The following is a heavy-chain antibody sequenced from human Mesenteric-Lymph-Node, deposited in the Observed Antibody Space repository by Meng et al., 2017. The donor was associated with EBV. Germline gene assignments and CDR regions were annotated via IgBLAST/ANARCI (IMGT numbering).Heavy chain of an antibody. CDR2: IFHSGIT. D-gene: IGHD6-19*01. CDR3: ARRREYSSGWPIDY. Sequence: QVQLQEPGPGLVKPSGTLSLTCAVSGDSLTSTNWWSWVRQPPGKGLEWIGEIFHSGITNYNPSLKSRITLSVDKSKNLFSLNLSSVTAADTAVYFCARRREYSSGWPIDYWGQGTLVTVSS. V-gene: IGHV4-4*02. CDR1: GDSLTSTNW. J-gene: IGHJ4*02.